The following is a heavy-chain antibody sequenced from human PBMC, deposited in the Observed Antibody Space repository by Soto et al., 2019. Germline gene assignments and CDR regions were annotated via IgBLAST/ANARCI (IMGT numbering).Heavy chain of an antibody. CDR1: GGSLSSYY. J-gene: IGHJ4*02. V-gene: IGHV4-59*01. D-gene: IGHD6-19*01. CDR3: ARTSSGWHHLHY. Sequence: TSETKSVTCPVAGGSLSSYYLSWIRQPPGKGLEWIGNIYFSGSTNYNPSLKSRVTISVDTSKNQFSLKLSSVTAADTAVYYCARTSSGWHHLHYWGQGTLVTVSS. CDR2: IYFSGST.